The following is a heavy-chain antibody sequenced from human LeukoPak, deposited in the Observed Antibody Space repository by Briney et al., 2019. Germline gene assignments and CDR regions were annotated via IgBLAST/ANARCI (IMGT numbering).Heavy chain of an antibody. J-gene: IGHJ6*02. CDR3: STRDSYSSSWYENYYYGMDV. Sequence: GGSLRLSCAASGFTFSNAWMSWVRQAPGKGLEWVGRIKSKTDGGTTDYAVPVKGRFTISRDDSKHTLYLQMNSLKTEDTAVYYCSTRDSYSSSWYENYYYGMDVWGQGTTVTVSS. CDR2: IKSKTDGGTT. V-gene: IGHV3-15*01. CDR1: GFTFSNAW. D-gene: IGHD6-13*01.